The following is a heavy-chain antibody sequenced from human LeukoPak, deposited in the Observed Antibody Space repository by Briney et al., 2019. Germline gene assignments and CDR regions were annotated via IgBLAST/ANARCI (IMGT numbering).Heavy chain of an antibody. Sequence: GGSLRLSCGASGFTVSDHHMDWVRQAPGKGLEWVGRSRNKARSYTTEYAASVKGRFTISRDESKNSLYLQMNSLRTEDTAVYYCTRGYTYGPGTTFDYWGQGSLVAVSS. CDR3: TRGYTYGPGTTFDY. CDR1: GFTVSDHH. J-gene: IGHJ4*02. V-gene: IGHV3-72*01. D-gene: IGHD3-10*01. CDR2: SRNKARSYTT.